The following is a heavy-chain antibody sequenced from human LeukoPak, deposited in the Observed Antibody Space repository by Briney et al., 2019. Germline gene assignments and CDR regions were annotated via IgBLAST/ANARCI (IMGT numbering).Heavy chain of an antibody. CDR2: IYYSGST. CDR3: ARASYCGGDCYLFDY. J-gene: IGHJ4*02. V-gene: IGHV4-59*01. Sequence: SETLSLTCTVSGGSISSYYWSWIRQPPGKGLEWIGYIYYSGSTNYNPSLKSRVTISVDTSKNQFSLKLSPVTAADTAVYYCARASYCGGDCYLFDYWGQGTLVTVSS. CDR1: GGSISSYY. D-gene: IGHD2-21*02.